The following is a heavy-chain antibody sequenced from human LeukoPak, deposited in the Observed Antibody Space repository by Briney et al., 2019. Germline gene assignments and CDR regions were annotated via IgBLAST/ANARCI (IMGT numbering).Heavy chain of an antibody. CDR2: ISYDGTVK. V-gene: IGHV3-30*18. CDR3: AKVEQRLGVQSYYMDV. J-gene: IGHJ6*03. CDR1: GFTFNNYA. Sequence: GSLRLSCAASGFTFNNYAMHWVRQAPGKGLEWVAVISYDGTVKHYADSVKGRFIISRDNSKNTLYVQMNSLGVEDTAVYYCAKVEQRLGVQSYYMDVWGKGTTVTVSS. D-gene: IGHD6-25*01.